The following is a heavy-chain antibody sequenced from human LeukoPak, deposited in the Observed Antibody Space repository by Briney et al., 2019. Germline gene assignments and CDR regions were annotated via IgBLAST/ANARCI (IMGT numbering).Heavy chain of an antibody. Sequence: SETLSLTCTVSGGSISSYYWSWIRQPPGKGLEWIGYIYYSGNTNYNPSLKSRVTISVDRSKNQFSLKLSSVTAADTAVYYCARVDTTGTSYYYYYGMDVWGQGTTVTVSS. CDR2: IYYSGNT. CDR3: ARVDTTGTSYYYYYGMDV. J-gene: IGHJ6*02. D-gene: IGHD1-1*01. V-gene: IGHV4-59*12. CDR1: GGSISSYY.